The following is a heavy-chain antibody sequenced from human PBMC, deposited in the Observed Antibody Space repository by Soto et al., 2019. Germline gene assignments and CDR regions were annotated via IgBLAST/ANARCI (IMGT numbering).Heavy chain of an antibody. CDR3: ARDLEYYDLWSGYYGRPGLGVY. J-gene: IGHJ4*02. CDR2: ISSSSSYI. CDR1: GFTFSSYS. D-gene: IGHD3-3*01. V-gene: IGHV3-21*01. Sequence: EVQLVESGGGLVKPGGSLRLSCAASGFTFSSYSMNWVRQAPGQGLEWVSSISSSSSYIYYADSVKGRFTISRDNAKNSLYLQMNSLRAEDTAVYYCARDLEYYDLWSGYYGRPGLGVYWGQGTLVTVSS.